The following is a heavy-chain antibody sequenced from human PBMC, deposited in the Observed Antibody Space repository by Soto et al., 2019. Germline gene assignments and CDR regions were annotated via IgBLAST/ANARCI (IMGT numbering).Heavy chain of an antibody. D-gene: IGHD3-16*01. V-gene: IGHV3-53*01. CDR2: IYSGGST. CDR3: ARSWGYLDY. Sequence: GGSLRLSCAVSGFTVSSNYMAWVRQAPGKGLEWVSVIYSGGSTDYAVSVKGRFTISRDKSKNTLDLQMNSLRAEDTAVYYCARSWGYLDYWGQGTLVTVSS. CDR1: GFTVSSNY. J-gene: IGHJ4*02.